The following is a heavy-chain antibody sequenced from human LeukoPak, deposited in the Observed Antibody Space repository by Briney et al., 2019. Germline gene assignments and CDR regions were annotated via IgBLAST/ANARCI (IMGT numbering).Heavy chain of an antibody. CDR2: IRYDGSNK. CDR3: AKDRSGSYYRFDY. CDR1: GFTFSSYG. J-gene: IGHJ4*02. Sequence: PGXSLRLSCAASGFTFSSYGMHWVRQAPGKGLEWVAFIRYDGSNKYYADCGKGRFTISRDNSKNTLYLQMNSLRAEDTAVYYCAKDRSGSYYRFDYWGQGTLVTVSS. D-gene: IGHD1-26*01. V-gene: IGHV3-30*02.